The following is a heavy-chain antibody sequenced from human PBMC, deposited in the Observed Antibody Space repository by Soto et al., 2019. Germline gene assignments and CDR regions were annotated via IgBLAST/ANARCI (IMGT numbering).Heavy chain of an antibody. J-gene: IGHJ4*02. Sequence: GGSLRLSCAASGFTFSGSAMHWVRQASGKGLEWVGRIRSKANSYATAYAASVKGRFTISRDDSKNTAYLQMNSLKTEDTAVYYCTTSGGLAYCGGDCYSVGNYWGQGTLVTVSS. CDR1: GFTFSGSA. V-gene: IGHV3-73*01. CDR2: IRSKANSYAT. CDR3: TTSGGLAYCGGDCYSVGNY. D-gene: IGHD2-21*02.